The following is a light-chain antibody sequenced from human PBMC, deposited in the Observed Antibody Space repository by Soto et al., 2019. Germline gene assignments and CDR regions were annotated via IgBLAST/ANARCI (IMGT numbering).Light chain of an antibody. CDR3: QQYNNWPPLT. Sequence: MTQSPATLSVSPGERATLSCRASQSIGSNLAWYQQKPGEAPRLLMYDASSRATGIPARFSGSGSGTEFALTISSLQSEDFAIYYCQQYNNWPPLTFGGGTKVEIK. CDR2: DAS. CDR1: QSIGSN. J-gene: IGKJ4*01. V-gene: IGKV3-15*01.